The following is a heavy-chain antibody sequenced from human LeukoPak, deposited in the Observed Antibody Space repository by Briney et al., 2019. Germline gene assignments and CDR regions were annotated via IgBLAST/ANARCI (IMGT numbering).Heavy chain of an antibody. CDR2: ISKRSGHI. J-gene: IGHJ4*02. CDR3: VRFDGGFDS. Sequence: GGSLRLSCAASGFTFKSFVMGWVRQAPGRGLEWVSYISKRSGHIYNTDSVEGRFTTSRDNANDSVYLQMNNLRVEDTAIYFCVRFDGGFDSWGQGALVTVSS. CDR1: GFTFKSFV. V-gene: IGHV3-21*05. D-gene: IGHD3-9*01.